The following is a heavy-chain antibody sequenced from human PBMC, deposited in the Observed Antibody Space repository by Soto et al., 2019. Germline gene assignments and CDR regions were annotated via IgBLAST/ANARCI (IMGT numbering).Heavy chain of an antibody. Sequence: ASVKVSCKTSGYTFSKYGITWIRQAPGQGLEYMGWISTYNGNTDYAQKLQGRVTMTTDTSTNTAYMELRSLRSDDTAVFYCATDGVVTASPFDYWGQGTLVTVSS. D-gene: IGHD2-21*02. CDR2: ISTYNGNT. V-gene: IGHV1-18*01. CDR3: ATDGVVTASPFDY. J-gene: IGHJ4*02. CDR1: GYTFSKYG.